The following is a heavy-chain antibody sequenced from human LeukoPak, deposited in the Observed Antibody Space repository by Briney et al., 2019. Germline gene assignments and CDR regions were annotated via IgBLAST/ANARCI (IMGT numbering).Heavy chain of an antibody. CDR3: ARIKTLGYCSSTTCSHWYFDL. V-gene: IGHV4-4*09. D-gene: IGHD2-2*01. Sequence: SETLSLTCTVSGGPINDFYWIWIRQPPGKGLEWIGYIYSSGTTNYNPSLKSRVTMSVDTSENRFSLNLTSVTAADTAVYYCARIKTLGYCSSTTCSHWYFDLWGRGTLVTVSS. J-gene: IGHJ2*01. CDR1: GGPINDFY. CDR2: IYSSGTT.